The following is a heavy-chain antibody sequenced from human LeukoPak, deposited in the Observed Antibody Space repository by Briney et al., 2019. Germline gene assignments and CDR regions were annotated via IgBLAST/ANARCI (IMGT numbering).Heavy chain of an antibody. V-gene: IGHV3-21*01. CDR1: GFSFRGYT. D-gene: IGHD1/OR15-1a*01. J-gene: IGHJ4*02. CDR2: ISSSSSYI. CDR3: AKDSPSRTATTEVPVDY. Sequence: KPGGSLRRSCAASGFSFRGYTMNWVRQAPGKGLEWLASISSSSSYIYFANSVRGRFTISRDNAKNSLYLQMNSLRAEDTAVYYCAKDSPSRTATTEVPVDYWGQGTLVTVSS.